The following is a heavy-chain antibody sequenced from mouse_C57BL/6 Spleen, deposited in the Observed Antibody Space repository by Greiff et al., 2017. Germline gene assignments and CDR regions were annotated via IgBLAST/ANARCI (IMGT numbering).Heavy chain of an antibody. CDR3: TSYDSFAY. Sequence: VQLQQSGAELVRPGASVTLSCKASGYTFTDYEMHWVKQTPVHGLEWIGAIDPETGGTAYNQKFKGKAILTADKSSSTAYMELRILTSEDSAVYYCTSYDSFAYWGQGTLVTVSA. CDR1: GYTFTDYE. V-gene: IGHV1-15*01. J-gene: IGHJ3*01. D-gene: IGHD2-4*01. CDR2: IDPETGGT.